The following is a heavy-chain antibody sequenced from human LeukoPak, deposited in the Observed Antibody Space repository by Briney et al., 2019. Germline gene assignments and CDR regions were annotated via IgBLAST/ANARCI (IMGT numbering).Heavy chain of an antibody. D-gene: IGHD2-2*02. CDR1: GFSFTNYW. CDR3: AGHSFDTVDAFDV. CDR2: IYPGDSDT. Sequence: GESLKISCKASGFSFTNYWIGWVRQMPGKGLEWIGIIYPGDSDTRYSPSFQGQVTLSADKSSRTAYLQWRSLKASDTAMYYCAGHSFDTVDAFDVWGQGTIVIVSA. V-gene: IGHV5-51*01. J-gene: IGHJ3*01.